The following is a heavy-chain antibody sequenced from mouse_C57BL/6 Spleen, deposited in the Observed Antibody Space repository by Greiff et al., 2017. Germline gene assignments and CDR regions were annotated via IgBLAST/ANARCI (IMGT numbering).Heavy chain of an antibody. V-gene: IGHV5-17*01. CDR2: ISSGSSTI. D-gene: IGHD1-1*01. Sequence: EVQLVESGGGLVKPGGSLKLSCAASGFTFSDYGMHWVRQAPEKGLEWVAYISSGSSTIYYADTVKGRFTISRDNAKNTMFLQMPSLRSEDTDMYYCARDHDYGTKSPYYYAMDYWGQGTSVTVSS. CDR3: ARDHDYGTKSPYYYAMDY. CDR1: GFTFSDYG. J-gene: IGHJ4*01.